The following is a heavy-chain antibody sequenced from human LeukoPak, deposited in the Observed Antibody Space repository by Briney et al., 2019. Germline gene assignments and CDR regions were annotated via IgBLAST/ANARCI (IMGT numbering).Heavy chain of an antibody. CDR2: ISYDGSNK. CDR3: AKDKRTYSSGCYFDY. V-gene: IGHV3-30*18. CDR1: GFTFSSYG. D-gene: IGHD6-19*01. J-gene: IGHJ4*02. Sequence: GGSLRLSCAASGFTFSSYGMHWVRQAPGKGLEWVAVISYDGSNKYYADSAKGRFTISRDNSKNTLYLQMNSLRAEDTAVYYCAKDKRTYSSGCYFDYWGQGTLVTVSS.